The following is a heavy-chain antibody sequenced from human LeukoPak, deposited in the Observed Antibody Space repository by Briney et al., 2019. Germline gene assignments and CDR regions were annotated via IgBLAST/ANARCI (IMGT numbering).Heavy chain of an antibody. Sequence: GGSLRLSCAASGVTFSSYAMSWVREAPGKGVGWGSAIIGSGGSTYYADSVKGRFTISRDNSKNTLYLQMNSLRAEDTAVYYCAKDLSLYCSGGSYSDSLFDWGQGTLVTVSS. J-gene: IGHJ4*02. CDR3: AKDLSLYCSGGSYSDSLFD. V-gene: IGHV3-23*01. CDR2: IIGSGGST. D-gene: IGHD2-15*01. CDR1: GVTFSSYA.